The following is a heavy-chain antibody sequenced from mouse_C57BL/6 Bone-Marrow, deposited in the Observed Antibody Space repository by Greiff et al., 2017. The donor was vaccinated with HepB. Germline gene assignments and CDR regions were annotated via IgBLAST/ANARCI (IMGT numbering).Heavy chain of an antibody. CDR1: GYAFSSSW. CDR3: ARTITNYFDY. CDR2: IYPGDGDT. V-gene: IGHV1-82*01. Sequence: VQVVESGPELVKPGASVKISCKASGYAFSSSWMNWVKQRPGKGLEWIGRIYPGDGDTNYNGKFKGKATLTADKSSSTAYMQLSSLTSEDSAVYFCARTITNYFDYWGQGTTLTVSS. D-gene: IGHD1-1*01. J-gene: IGHJ2*01.